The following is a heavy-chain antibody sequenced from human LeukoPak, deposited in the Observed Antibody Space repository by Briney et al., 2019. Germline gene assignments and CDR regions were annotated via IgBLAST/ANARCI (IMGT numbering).Heavy chain of an antibody. D-gene: IGHD5-12*01. CDR1: GGSISSGNYY. CDR2: IYISGGT. CDR3: ARVRRNSGNKYFDP. V-gene: IGHV4-61*02. J-gene: IGHJ5*02. Sequence: SEALSLTCTVSGGSISSGNYYWSWIRQPAGMGLEWIGRIYISGGTEYNPSLKSRVTISIDTSKNQFYLRLSSVTAADTAVYYCARVRRNSGNKYFDPWGQGTRVTVSS.